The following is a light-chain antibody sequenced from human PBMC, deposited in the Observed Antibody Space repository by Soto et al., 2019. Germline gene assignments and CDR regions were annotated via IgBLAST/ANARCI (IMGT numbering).Light chain of an antibody. J-gene: IGLJ1*01. CDR1: TSNIGAGYN. Sequence: QSVLTQPPSVSGAPGQRVSISCTGSTSNIGAGYNVHWYQQFPGTAPKLLIYANNIRPSGVPDRFSGSKSGTSASLAITGLQAEDEADYHCQSYDSSLSAYVFGSGTKVTVL. CDR2: ANN. V-gene: IGLV1-40*01. CDR3: QSYDSSLSAYV.